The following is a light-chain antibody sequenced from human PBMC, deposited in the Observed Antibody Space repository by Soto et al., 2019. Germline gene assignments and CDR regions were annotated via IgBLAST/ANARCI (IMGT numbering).Light chain of an antibody. CDR1: QSVSSSY. CDR2: GAS. V-gene: IGKV3-20*01. J-gene: IGKJ1*01. Sequence: EIVLTQSPGTLSLSPGERATLSCRASQSVSSSYLAWYQQKPGQAPRLLIYGASSRATGIPDRFSGSGSGTDFTFTIIRLEPEDFAVYYCQQYGSSPQTFGQGTKVDIK. CDR3: QQYGSSPQT.